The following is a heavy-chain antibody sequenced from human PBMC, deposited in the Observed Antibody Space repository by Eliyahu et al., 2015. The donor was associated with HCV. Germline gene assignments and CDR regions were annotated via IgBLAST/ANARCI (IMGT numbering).Heavy chain of an antibody. D-gene: IGHD4-17*01. CDR1: XFTFSSYS. CDR2: ISSSSSYI. V-gene: IGHV3-21*01. Sequence: EVQLVESGGGLVXXGXSLXLXCAXSXFTFSSYSMNWVRQXPGKGLEWVSSISSSSSYIYYADSVKGRFTISRDNAKNSLYLQMNSLRAEDTAVYYCARGFYGDHYFDYWGQGTLVNGSS. J-gene: IGHJ4*02. CDR3: ARGFYGDHYFDY.